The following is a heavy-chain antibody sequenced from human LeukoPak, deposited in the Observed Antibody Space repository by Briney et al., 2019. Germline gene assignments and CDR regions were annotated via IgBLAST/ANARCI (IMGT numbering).Heavy chain of an antibody. CDR1: GYTFTSYG. V-gene: IGHV1-18*01. J-gene: IGHJ4*02. CDR3: ARVALYSSSWYLYY. Sequence: ASVKVSCKASGYTFTSYGISWVRQAPGQGLEWMGWISAYNGNTNYAQKLQGRVTMTTDTSTSTAYTELRSLRSDDTAVYYCARVALYSSSWYLYYWGQGTLVTVSS. D-gene: IGHD6-13*01. CDR2: ISAYNGNT.